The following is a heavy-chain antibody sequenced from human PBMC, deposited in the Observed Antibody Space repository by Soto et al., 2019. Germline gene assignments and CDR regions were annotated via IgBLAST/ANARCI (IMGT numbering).Heavy chain of an antibody. CDR1: GFTFHTYW. CDR3: ARERNYCDSAACYAHFDH. CDR2: INPDEGTT. J-gene: IGHJ4*02. Sequence: GGSLRLSCAASGFTFHTYWMNWVRQTPGKGLEWVSRINPDEGTTTYADSVKGRIDIYRDNAKYMLYLQMDSLRAEDTGVYFCARERNYCDSAACYAHFDHWGQGSLVTVSS. D-gene: IGHD2-2*01. V-gene: IGHV3-74*01.